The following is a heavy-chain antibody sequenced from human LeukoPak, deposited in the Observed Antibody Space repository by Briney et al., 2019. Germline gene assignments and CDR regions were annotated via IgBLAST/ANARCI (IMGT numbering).Heavy chain of an antibody. D-gene: IGHD3-22*01. V-gene: IGHV4-39*07. J-gene: IGHJ4*02. Sequence: SETLSLTCTVSGGSISSSSYYWGWIRQPPGKGLEWIGSIYYSGSTYYNPSLKSRVTISVDTSKNQFSLKLSSVTAADTAVYYCARDDSSGYAPGRFDYWGQGTLVTVSS. CDR2: IYYSGST. CDR3: ARDDSSGYAPGRFDY. CDR1: GGSISSSSYY.